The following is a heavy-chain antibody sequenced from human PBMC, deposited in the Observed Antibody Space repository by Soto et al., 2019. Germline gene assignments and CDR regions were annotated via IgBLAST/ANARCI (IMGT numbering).Heavy chain of an antibody. J-gene: IGHJ4*02. V-gene: IGHV1-18*01. Sequence: QVQLVQSGAEVKKPGASVKVSCKASGYTFTSYGITWVRQAPGQGLEWMVWSSAYNGNTNYAQKLQGRVTMTTDTSTSTAYMELRRLRSDDTAGYYWARELYSGSADYWGQGTLLTVSS. CDR3: ARELYSGSADY. CDR2: SSAYNGNT. D-gene: IGHD6-13*01. CDR1: GYTFTSYG.